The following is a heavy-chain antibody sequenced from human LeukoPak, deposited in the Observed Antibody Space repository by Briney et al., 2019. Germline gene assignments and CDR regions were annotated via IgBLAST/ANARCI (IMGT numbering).Heavy chain of an antibody. CDR1: GFTFSSYS. CDR2: ISSSSSYI. CDR3: ARDKQQLTYYFDY. V-gene: IGHV3-21*01. Sequence: GGSLRLSCAASGFTFSSYSMNWVRQAPGKGLEWVSSISSSSSYIYYADSVKGRFTISRDNAKNSLYLQMNSQRAEDTAVYYCARDKQQLTYYFDYWGQGTLVTVSS. D-gene: IGHD6-13*01. J-gene: IGHJ4*02.